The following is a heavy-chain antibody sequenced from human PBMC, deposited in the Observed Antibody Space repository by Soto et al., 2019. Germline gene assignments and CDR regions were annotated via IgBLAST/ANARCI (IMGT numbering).Heavy chain of an antibody. CDR1: GFTFSSYA. CDR3: AKRTSGFYPFDS. J-gene: IGHJ4*02. Sequence: PGGSLRLSCAASGFTFSSYAMSWVRQAPGNGLEWVSIISGSDTTFYADSVKGRFTISRDDSKDTLYLQMDSLRDEDTAVYYCAKRTSGFYPFDSWGQGTLVTVSS. CDR2: ISGSDTT. D-gene: IGHD3-22*01. V-gene: IGHV3-23*01.